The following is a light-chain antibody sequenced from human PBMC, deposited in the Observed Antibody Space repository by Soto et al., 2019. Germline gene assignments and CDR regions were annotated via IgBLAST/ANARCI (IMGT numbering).Light chain of an antibody. CDR1: SSYVGGYNY. CDR3: SSYTSSSTYV. V-gene: IGLV2-14*01. J-gene: IGLJ1*01. Sequence: SALPQPASLSGAPGQSITISYTGTSSYVGGYNYVSWYRQHPGKVPKRMIYDVSNRPSGVSNRFSGSKSGNTASLTILGLQAEDEADYYCSSYTSSSTYVFGTGTKVTVL. CDR2: DVS.